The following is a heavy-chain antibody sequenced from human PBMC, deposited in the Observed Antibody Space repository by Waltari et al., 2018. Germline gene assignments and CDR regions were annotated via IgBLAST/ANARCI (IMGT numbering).Heavy chain of an antibody. J-gene: IGHJ1*01. V-gene: IGHV4-39*01. D-gene: IGHD4-17*01. Sequence: QLQLQESGPGLVKPSETLSLTCTVSGGSISTNYKWGWIRQPPGRGLGWVGNMEYRGSTFYNPSLESRVTISLDTWKNQFSLRLSSVGAADTAVYFCGRIAFGDEGGYFQYWGQGTLVTVSS. CDR3: GRIAFGDEGGYFQY. CDR1: GGSISTNYK. CDR2: MEYRGST.